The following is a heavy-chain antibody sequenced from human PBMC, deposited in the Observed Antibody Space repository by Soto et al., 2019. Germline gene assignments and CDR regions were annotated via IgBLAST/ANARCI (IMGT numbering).Heavy chain of an antibody. CDR3: ARDRVRDDCSGGSCYVDYYYGMDV. V-gene: IGHV3-21*01. J-gene: IGHJ6*02. Sequence: LRLSCAASGFTFSSYSMNWVRQAPGKGLEWVSSISSSSIYIYYADSVKGRFTISRDNAKNSLYLQMNSLRAEDTAVYYCARDRVRDDCSGGSCYVDYYYGMDVWGQGTTVTVS. CDR1: GFTFSSYS. D-gene: IGHD2-15*01. CDR2: ISSSSIYI.